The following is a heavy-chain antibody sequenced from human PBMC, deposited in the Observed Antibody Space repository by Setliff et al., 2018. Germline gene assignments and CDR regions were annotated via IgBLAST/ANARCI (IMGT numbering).Heavy chain of an antibody. J-gene: IGHJ4*02. V-gene: IGHV4-4*02. CDR2: IFHSGST. D-gene: IGHD3-22*01. CDR3: ARAPRYFDSTGSYFDG. CDR1: GSSITSSNW. Sequence: PSETLSLTCAVSGSSITSSNWWSWVRQPPGKGLEWIGQIFHSGSTHYNPSLKSRLTISVDQSKNQFSLKLKSVTAADTAVYYCARAPRYFDSTGSYFDGWGQGTLVTVSS.